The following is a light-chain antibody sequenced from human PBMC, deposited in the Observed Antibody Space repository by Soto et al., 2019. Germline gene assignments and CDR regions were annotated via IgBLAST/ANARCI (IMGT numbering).Light chain of an antibody. J-gene: IGKJ1*01. CDR2: AAS. CDR3: LQDYNYPWT. Sequence: AIPMTQSPSSLSASVGDRVTITCRASQGIRNDLGWYQQKPGKAPNLLIFAASSLQSGVPSRFSGSGSGTDLPLTISSLQPEDSATYYCLQDYNYPWTFGQGNKVEIK. V-gene: IGKV1-6*01. CDR1: QGIRND.